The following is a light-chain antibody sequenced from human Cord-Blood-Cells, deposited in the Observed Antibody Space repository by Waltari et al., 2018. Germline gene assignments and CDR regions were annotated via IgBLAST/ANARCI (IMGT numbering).Light chain of an antibody. CDR2: GAS. CDR1: QRVSSSY. J-gene: IGKJ4*01. V-gene: IGKV3-20*01. Sequence: EIVVTQSPGTLSLSPGERATLSCRASQRVSSSYLAWYQQKPGQAPRLLIYGASSRATGIPDRFSGSGSGTDITLTISRLEPEDFAVYYCQQYGSSPLTFGGGTKVEIK. CDR3: QQYGSSPLT.